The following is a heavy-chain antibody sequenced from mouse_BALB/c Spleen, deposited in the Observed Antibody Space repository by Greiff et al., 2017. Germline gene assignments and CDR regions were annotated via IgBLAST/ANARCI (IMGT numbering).Heavy chain of an antibody. CDR1: GFSLTSYG. V-gene: IGHV2-9*02. CDR3: ARENYYGNYRQAMDY. J-gene: IGHJ4*01. Sequence: VQLQQSGPGLVAPSQSLSISCTVSGFSLTSYGVHWVRQPPGKGLEWLGVIWAGGSTNYNSALMSRLSISKDNSKIQVFLKMNSLQTDDTAMYYWARENYYGNYRQAMDYWGQGTSVTVSS. CDR2: IWAGGST. D-gene: IGHD2-1*01.